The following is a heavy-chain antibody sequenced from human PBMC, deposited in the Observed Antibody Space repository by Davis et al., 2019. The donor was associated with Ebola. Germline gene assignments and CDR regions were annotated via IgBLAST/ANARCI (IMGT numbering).Heavy chain of an antibody. D-gene: IGHD3-10*01. V-gene: IGHV3-21*01. CDR2: ISSSSSYI. J-gene: IGHJ2*01. CDR1: GFTFSSYS. Sequence: PGGSLRLSCAASGFTFSSYSMNWVRQAPGKGLEWVSSISSSSSYIYYADSVKGRFTISRDNAKNSLYLQMNSLRAEDTAVYYCARSWFDNWYFDLWGRGTLVTVSS. CDR3: ARSWFDNWYFDL.